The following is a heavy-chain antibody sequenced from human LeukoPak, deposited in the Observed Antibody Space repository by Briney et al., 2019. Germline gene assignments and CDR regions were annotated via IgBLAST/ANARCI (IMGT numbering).Heavy chain of an antibody. CDR1: GFTFSSYW. V-gene: IGHV3-53*01. CDR3: ARERGRD. Sequence: GGSLRLSCAASGFTFSSYWMHWVRQAPGKGLEWVSIIHIGVTTHYADSVKGRFTISRDNFKNTLYLQMNRLRVEDTAVYYCARERGRDWGQGTLVTVSS. J-gene: IGHJ4*02. CDR2: IHIGVTT. D-gene: IGHD1-1*01.